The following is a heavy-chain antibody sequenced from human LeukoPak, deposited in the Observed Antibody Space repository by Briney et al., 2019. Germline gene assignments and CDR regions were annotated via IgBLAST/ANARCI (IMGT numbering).Heavy chain of an antibody. CDR1: GFTFSDYY. CDR2: ISSSGSTI. Sequence: GGSLRLSCVTSGFTFSDYYMSWIRQAPGKGLEWVSYISSSGSTIYYADSVEGRFTISRDNAKNSLYLQMNSLRAEDTAVYYCAREFWSGYYPWGQGTLVTVSS. J-gene: IGHJ5*02. CDR3: AREFWSGYYP. D-gene: IGHD3-3*01. V-gene: IGHV3-11*01.